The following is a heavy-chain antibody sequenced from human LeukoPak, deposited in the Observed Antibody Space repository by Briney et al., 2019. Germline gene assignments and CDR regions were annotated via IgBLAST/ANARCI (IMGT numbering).Heavy chain of an antibody. CDR1: GYTFTGYY. D-gene: IGHD1-1*01. Sequence: AASVKVSCKASGYTFTGYYMHRVRQAPGQGLEWMGWINPNSGGTNYAQKFQGWVTMTRDTSISTAYMELSRLRSDDTAVYYCARVAQTGTTGFDYWGQGTLVTVSS. CDR2: INPNSGGT. V-gene: IGHV1-2*04. CDR3: ARVAQTGTTGFDY. J-gene: IGHJ4*02.